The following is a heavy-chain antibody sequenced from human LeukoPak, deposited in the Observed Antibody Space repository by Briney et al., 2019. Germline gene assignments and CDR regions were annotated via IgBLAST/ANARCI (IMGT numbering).Heavy chain of an antibody. J-gene: IGHJ4*02. Sequence: ASVKVSCKASGGTFTNSAINWVRQAPGQGLEWMGRIIPFSGTGNYAQKFQGRVTISADKSTSTAYMELSSLRSEDTAVYYCASEKYYLDSSGYYFEDYWGQGTLVTVSS. CDR2: IIPFSGTG. CDR3: ASEKYYLDSSGYYFEDY. V-gene: IGHV1-69*06. D-gene: IGHD3-22*01. CDR1: GGTFTNSA.